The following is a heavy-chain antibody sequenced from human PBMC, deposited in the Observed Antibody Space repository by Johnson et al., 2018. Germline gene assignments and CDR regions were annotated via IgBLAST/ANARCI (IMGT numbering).Heavy chain of an antibody. V-gene: IGHV4-59*01. CDR2: IYYSGST. D-gene: IGHD3-16*02. Sequence: QVQLQESGPGLVKPSETLSLTCTVSGGSISSYYWSWIRQPPGKGLEWIGYIYYSGSTNYNPSLKSRVTISVDTSKNQFSLKLSSVTAADTAVYYCARAGAYYDYVWGSYRSYYYYMDVGGKGTTVTVSS. CDR1: GGSISSYY. J-gene: IGHJ6*03. CDR3: ARAGAYYDYVWGSYRSYYYYMDV.